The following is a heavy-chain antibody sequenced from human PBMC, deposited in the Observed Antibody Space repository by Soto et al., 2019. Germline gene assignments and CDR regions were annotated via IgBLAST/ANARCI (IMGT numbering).Heavy chain of an antibody. Sequence: QAPGQRLEWMGWINPGNGNTKYSQKFQGRVPITRDTSASTAYMELSSLRSEDTAVYYCARGRYGDYIGYWGQGALVTVSS. CDR3: ARGRYGDYIGY. V-gene: IGHV1-3*01. CDR2: INPGNGNT. D-gene: IGHD4-17*01. J-gene: IGHJ4*02.